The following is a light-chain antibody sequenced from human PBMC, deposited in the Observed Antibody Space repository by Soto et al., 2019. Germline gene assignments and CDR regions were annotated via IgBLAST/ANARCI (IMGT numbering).Light chain of an antibody. CDR3: CSYAGSSNSHLV. CDR1: SSDVGGYNY. CDR2: EVS. J-gene: IGLJ3*02. V-gene: IGLV2-8*01. Sequence: QSALTQPPSVSGSPGQSITISCTGTSSDVGGYNYVSWYQQHPGKAPKLMIYEVSKRPSGVSDRFSGSKSGNTASLTISGLQAEDEADYYCCSYAGSSNSHLVFGGGTKVTVL.